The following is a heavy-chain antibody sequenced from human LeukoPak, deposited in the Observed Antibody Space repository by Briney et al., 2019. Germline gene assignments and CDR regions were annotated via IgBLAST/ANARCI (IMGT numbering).Heavy chain of an antibody. Sequence: SETLSLTCAVYGGSFSGYYWSWIRQPPGKGLEWIGEINHSGSTNYNPSLKSRVTISVDTSKNQFSLKLNSVTAADTAVYYCARAILVPAAQGWFDPWGQGTWSPSPQ. CDR1: GGSFSGYY. D-gene: IGHD2-2*01. V-gene: IGHV4-34*01. J-gene: IGHJ5*02. CDR2: INHSGST. CDR3: ARAILVPAAQGWFDP.